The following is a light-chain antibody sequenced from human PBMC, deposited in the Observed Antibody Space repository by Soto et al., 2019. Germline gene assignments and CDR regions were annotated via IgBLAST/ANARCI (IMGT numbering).Light chain of an antibody. CDR2: DSS. V-gene: IGKV3-11*01. Sequence: EIVLTQSPATLSLSPGEIATLSCRAIQSISSYLAWYQQKPGQAPRLLIYDSSNRATGFPARFSGSGSWTELTLKIRSLEPEDFAVYYCQQRRNXPQTFGQGTKV. CDR1: QSISSY. J-gene: IGKJ1*01. CDR3: QQRRNXPQT.